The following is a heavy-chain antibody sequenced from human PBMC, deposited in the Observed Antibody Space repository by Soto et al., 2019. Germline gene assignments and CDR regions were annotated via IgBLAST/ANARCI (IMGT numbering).Heavy chain of an antibody. CDR2: TNPSDGNT. V-gene: IGHV1-3*01. J-gene: IGHJ4*02. D-gene: IGHD2-8*02. CDR3: ARDTGDGSFDF. Sequence: GASVKVSCKASGYTFSGCGMHWVRQAPGQRLEWMGMTNPSDGNTKYAQKFQGRVTITRDTSTSTAYMELSSLRSEDTAVYYCARDTGDGSFDFWGQGTLVTVSS. CDR1: GYTFSGCG.